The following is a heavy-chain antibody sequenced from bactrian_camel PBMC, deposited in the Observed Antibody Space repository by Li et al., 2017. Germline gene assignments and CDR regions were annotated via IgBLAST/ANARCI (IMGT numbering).Heavy chain of an antibody. J-gene: IGHJ6*01. D-gene: IGHD4*01. CDR2: IRRRDGRS. CDR3: AADSAKGVIDIEDYSNYACTGGLSDFGY. V-gene: IGHV3-3*01. Sequence: HVQLVESGGGSVQVGGSLKLSCTNSADTYYCVSWFRQTPGKERQGIAAIRRRDGRSYYADSVKDRFTISQDDAGYTVYLQMNNLNPEDTGMYYCAADSAKGVIDIEDYSNYACTGGLSDFGYWGQGTQVTVS. CDR1: ADTYYC.